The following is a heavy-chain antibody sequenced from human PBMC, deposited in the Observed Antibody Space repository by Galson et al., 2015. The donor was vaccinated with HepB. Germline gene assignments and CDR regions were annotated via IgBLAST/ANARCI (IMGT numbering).Heavy chain of an antibody. J-gene: IGHJ6*02. Sequence: SLRLSYAASGFIFSSYAMHWVRPAPGTGLECVAIIRFDGSNKYYADSAKGRFTISRDNSKNTLYLQMNSLRADDTAVYYCARARSRAGTYYQYYGMDVWGQGTTVTVSS. CDR2: IRFDGSNK. CDR3: ARARSRAGTYYQYYGMDV. V-gene: IGHV3-33*01. CDR1: GFIFSSYA. D-gene: IGHD6-19*01.